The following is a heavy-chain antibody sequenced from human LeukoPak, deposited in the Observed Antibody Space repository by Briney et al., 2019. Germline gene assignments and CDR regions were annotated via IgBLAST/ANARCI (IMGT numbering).Heavy chain of an antibody. J-gene: IGHJ5*02. CDR1: GFAFSGYA. Sequence: PGGSLRLSCAASGFAFSGYAMTWVRQAPGKGLEWVSGISGGGAATYYADSVKGRFTISRDNSKNTLYLQMNRLRAEDTAVYYCAKDFSDSTGYYNWFDTWGQGTLVTVSS. CDR3: AKDFSDSTGYYNWFDT. D-gene: IGHD3-22*01. CDR2: ISGGGAAT. V-gene: IGHV3-23*01.